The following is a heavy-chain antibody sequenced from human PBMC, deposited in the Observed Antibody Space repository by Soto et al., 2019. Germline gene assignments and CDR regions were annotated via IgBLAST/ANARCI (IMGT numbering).Heavy chain of an antibody. V-gene: IGHV1-18*01. J-gene: IGHJ6*02. Sequence: ASVKVSCKASGYTFTSYGISWVRQAPGQRLEWMGWISAYNGNTNYAQKLQGRVTMTTDKSTSTAYMELRSLRSDDTAVYYCARKAAAGDYYYGMDVWGQGTTVTVSS. CDR3: ARKAAAGDYYYGMDV. CDR2: ISAYNGNT. CDR1: GYTFTSYG. D-gene: IGHD6-13*01.